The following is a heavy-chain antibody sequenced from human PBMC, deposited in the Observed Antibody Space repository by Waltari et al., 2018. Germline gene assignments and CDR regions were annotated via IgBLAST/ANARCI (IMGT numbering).Heavy chain of an antibody. J-gene: IGHJ3*02. CDR1: GFTFSNYV. CDR2: IYTGGST. V-gene: IGHV3-23*03. CDR3: AKEGGGVTFDI. D-gene: IGHD2-8*02. Sequence: EVQLLQSGGGLVQPGGSLRLSCAGSGFTFSNYVMSWVRQAPGKRLGWVSVIYTGGSTHYADSVKGRFTVSRDNSKSTLYLQMDTLTPEDTAVYYCAKEGGGVTFDIWGQGTMVTVSS.